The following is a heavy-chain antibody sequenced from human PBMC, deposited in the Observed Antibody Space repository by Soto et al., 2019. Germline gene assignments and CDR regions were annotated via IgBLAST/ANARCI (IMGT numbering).Heavy chain of an antibody. CDR3: VRHFDY. J-gene: IGHJ4*02. CDR1: GFTFTSYG. Sequence: QVQLVESGGGVVQPGRSLRLSCSASGFTFTSYGFHWVRQAPGKGLEWVAIISYGGGNEHHADSVKGRFTISRDNSKTTVYLQMNSLRAEDTAVYYCVRHFDYWGQGTLVTVSS. V-gene: IGHV3-30*03. CDR2: ISYGGGNE.